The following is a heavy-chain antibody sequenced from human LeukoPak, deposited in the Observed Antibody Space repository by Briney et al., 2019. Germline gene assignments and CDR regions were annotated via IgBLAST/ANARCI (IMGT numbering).Heavy chain of an antibody. CDR1: GYTFTSYD. J-gene: IGHJ3*02. CDR3: TRTMVRGTPPIDI. Sequence: ASVKVSCTASGYTFTSYDINWVRQAPGQGLECLGWMNPDSGNTGYAQKFQGRVTMTRDTAISTAYMELSSLTSEDTAVYYCTRTMVRGTPPIDIWGQGTVVTVSS. V-gene: IGHV1-8*01. CDR2: MNPDSGNT. D-gene: IGHD3-10*01.